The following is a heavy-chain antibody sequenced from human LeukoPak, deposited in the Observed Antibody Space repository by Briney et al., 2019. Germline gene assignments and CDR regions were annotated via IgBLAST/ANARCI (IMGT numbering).Heavy chain of an antibody. Sequence: PSETLSLTCIVSGSISSYYWTWIRQPPGKGLEWIGHSYFTGNPNYNPSLKSRVTILVDPPKNQFSLKLTSVTAADTAVYYCAGLRSTVAWASFDYWGQGILVTVSS. V-gene: IGHV4-59*08. CDR2: SYFTGNP. CDR3: AGLRSTVAWASFDY. J-gene: IGHJ4*02. D-gene: IGHD4-23*01. CDR1: GSISSYY.